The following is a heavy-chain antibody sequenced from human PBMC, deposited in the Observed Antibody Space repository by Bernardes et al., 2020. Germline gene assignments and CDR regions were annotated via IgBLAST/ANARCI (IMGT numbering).Heavy chain of an antibody. CDR3: ARIRVAMVQGVAWFDP. J-gene: IGHJ5*02. Sequence: SGPTLVKPTETLTLTCTVSGFSLSNARMGVSWIRQPPGKALEWLAHIFSNDEKSYSTSLKSRLTISKDTSKSQVVLTMTNMDPVDTATYYCARIRVAMVQGVAWFDPWGQGTLVTVSS. CDR1: GFSLSNARMG. V-gene: IGHV2-26*01. CDR2: IFSNDEK. D-gene: IGHD3-10*01.